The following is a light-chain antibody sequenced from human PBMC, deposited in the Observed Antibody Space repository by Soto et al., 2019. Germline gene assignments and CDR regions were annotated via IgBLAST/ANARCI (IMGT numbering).Light chain of an antibody. J-gene: IGLJ1*01. Sequence: QSVLTQPASVSGSPGQSITISCTGTSSDVGGYNYVSWYQQHPGKAPKLMIYDVSNRPSGVSNRFSGSKSGNTASLTISVLQAEYEADYYCSSYTSSSTLVFGTGTKVTVL. CDR2: DVS. CDR3: SSYTSSSTLV. V-gene: IGLV2-14*01. CDR1: SSDVGGYNY.